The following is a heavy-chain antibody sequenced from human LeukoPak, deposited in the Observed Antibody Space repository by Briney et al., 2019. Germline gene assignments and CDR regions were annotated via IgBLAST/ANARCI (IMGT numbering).Heavy chain of an antibody. D-gene: IGHD6-13*01. CDR2: ISGSSNYI. Sequence: GGSLRLSCAASGFTFSDYTMNWVRLAPGKGLEWVSSISGSSNYIYYADSMKGRFTISRDNSKNTLYLQMNSLRAEDTAVYYCARDSRIAAAGIDYYYYYMDVWGKGTTVTVSS. CDR3: ARDSRIAAAGIDYYYYYMDV. CDR1: GFTFSDYT. V-gene: IGHV3-21*04. J-gene: IGHJ6*03.